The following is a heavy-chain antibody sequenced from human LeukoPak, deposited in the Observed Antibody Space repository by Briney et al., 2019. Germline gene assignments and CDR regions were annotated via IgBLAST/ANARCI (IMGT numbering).Heavy chain of an antibody. CDR3: ARVGSGWYGVSYFDY. D-gene: IGHD6-19*01. CDR1: GVSISSYY. V-gene: IGHV4-59*01. J-gene: IGHJ4*02. Sequence: PSETLSLTCTVTGVSISSYYWSWIRQPPGKGLEWIGYTYYSGSTNYNPSLKSRVTISVDTSKNQFSLKLSSVTAADTAVYYCARVGSGWYGVSYFDYWGQGTLVTVSS. CDR2: TYYSGST.